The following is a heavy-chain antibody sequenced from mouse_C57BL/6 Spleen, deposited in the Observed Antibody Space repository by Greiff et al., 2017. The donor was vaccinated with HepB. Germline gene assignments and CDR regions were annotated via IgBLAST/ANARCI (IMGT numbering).Heavy chain of an antibody. J-gene: IGHJ2*01. CDR3: ARHYYGSSPDY. Sequence: VQLKESGPVLVKPGASVKMSCKASGYTFTDYYMNWVKQSHGKSLEWIGVINPYNGGTSYNQKFKGKATLTVDKSSSTAYMELNSLTSEDSAVYYCARHYYGSSPDYWGQGTTLTVSS. D-gene: IGHD1-1*01. CDR1: GYTFTDYY. CDR2: INPYNGGT. V-gene: IGHV1-19*01.